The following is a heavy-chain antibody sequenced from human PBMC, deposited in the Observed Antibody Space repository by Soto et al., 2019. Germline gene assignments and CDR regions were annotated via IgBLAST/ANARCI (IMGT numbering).Heavy chain of an antibody. Sequence: GALVKVSCKASGYTFTGYYMHWVRQAPGQGLEWMGWINPNSGGTNYAQKFQGRVTMTRDTSISTAYMELSRLRSDDTAVYHCVRDLLGSGGHFDYWGQGTLVTVSS. V-gene: IGHV1-2*02. D-gene: IGHD7-27*01. CDR3: VRDLLGSGGHFDY. CDR2: INPNSGGT. CDR1: GYTFTGYY. J-gene: IGHJ4*02.